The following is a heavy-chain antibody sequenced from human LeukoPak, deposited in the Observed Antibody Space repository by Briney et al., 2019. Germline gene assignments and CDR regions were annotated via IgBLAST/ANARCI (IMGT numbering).Heavy chain of an antibody. CDR2: ISWNSGSI. D-gene: IGHD3-10*01. Sequence: GGSLRLSCAASGFTFDDYAMHWVRHAPGKGLEWVSGISWNSGSIGYADSVKGRFTISRDNAKNSLYLQMNSLRAEDTALYYCAKASHYGSGSYYKIDFDYWGQGTLVTVSS. CDR1: GFTFDDYA. J-gene: IGHJ4*02. CDR3: AKASHYGSGSYYKIDFDY. V-gene: IGHV3-9*01.